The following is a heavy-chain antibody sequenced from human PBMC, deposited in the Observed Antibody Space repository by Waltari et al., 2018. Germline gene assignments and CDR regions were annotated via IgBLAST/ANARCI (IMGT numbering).Heavy chain of an antibody. CDR2: IYYSGST. Sequence: QVQLQESGPGLVKPSETLSLTCTVSGGPITTYYWRWIRQPPGKGLELIGYIYYSGSTSYNASLKSRVTISVDTSKNQFSLRLRSVTAADTAVYYCARRTGLSTSSWYYFDHWGQGTLVTVSS. CDR3: ARRTGLSTSSWYYFDH. D-gene: IGHD6-13*01. J-gene: IGHJ4*02. CDR1: GGPITTYY. V-gene: IGHV4-59*08.